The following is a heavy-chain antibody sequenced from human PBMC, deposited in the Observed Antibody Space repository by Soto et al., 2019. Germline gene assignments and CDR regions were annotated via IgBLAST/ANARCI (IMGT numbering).Heavy chain of an antibody. D-gene: IGHD2-2*01. J-gene: IGHJ6*02. V-gene: IGHV1-69*13. Sequence: SVKVSCKASGGTFSSYAISWVRQAPGQGLEWMGGIIPIFGTANYAQKFQGRVTITADESTSTAYMELGSLRSEDTAVYYCARVVSRGPRYCSSTSCPSTNGMDVWGQGTTVTVSS. CDR2: IIPIFGTA. CDR3: ARVVSRGPRYCSSTSCPSTNGMDV. CDR1: GGTFSSYA.